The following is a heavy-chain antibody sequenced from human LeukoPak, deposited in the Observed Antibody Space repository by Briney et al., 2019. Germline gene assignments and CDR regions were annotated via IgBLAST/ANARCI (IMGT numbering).Heavy chain of an antibody. V-gene: IGHV4-59*08. Sequence: SGTLSLTCTVSGGSISSYYWSWIRQPPGKGLEWIGYIYYSGSTNYNPSLKSRVTISVGKSKNQFFPKLSSVTAADTAVYYCARLTANYYDSCGLFDYWGQGTLVTVSS. CDR2: IYYSGST. CDR3: ARLTANYYDSCGLFDY. D-gene: IGHD3-22*01. CDR1: GGSISSYY. J-gene: IGHJ4*02.